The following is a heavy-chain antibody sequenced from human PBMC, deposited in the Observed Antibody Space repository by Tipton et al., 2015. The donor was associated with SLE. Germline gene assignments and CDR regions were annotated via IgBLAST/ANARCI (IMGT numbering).Heavy chain of an antibody. V-gene: IGHV3-74*01. CDR2: TNTDGGTT. D-gene: IGHD3-16*01. Sequence: GSLRLSCAASGFTFSSYWMSWVRQAPGKGLVWVSRTNTDGGTTTYAASVKGRFTISRDNAKNTLFLQMNSLRAEDTAVYYCARGGLEPSDYWGQGILVTVSS. J-gene: IGHJ4*02. CDR1: GFTFSSYW. CDR3: ARGGLEPSDY.